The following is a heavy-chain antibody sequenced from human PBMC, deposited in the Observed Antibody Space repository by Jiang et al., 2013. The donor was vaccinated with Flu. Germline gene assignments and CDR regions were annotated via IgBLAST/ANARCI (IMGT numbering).Heavy chain of an antibody. D-gene: IGHD5-18*01. Sequence: GAEVKKPGSSVKVSCKASGGSFSSYAMNWVRQAPGQGLEWMGGINHIFGTTDYAQKFQGRVTITADKSTSTAYMDLSSLRSEDTAIYYCARSSWGYSYGPFEYWGQGPWSPSP. CDR3: ARSSWGYSYGPFEY. CDR1: GGSFSSYA. V-gene: IGHV1-69*06. CDR2: INHIFGTT. J-gene: IGHJ4*02.